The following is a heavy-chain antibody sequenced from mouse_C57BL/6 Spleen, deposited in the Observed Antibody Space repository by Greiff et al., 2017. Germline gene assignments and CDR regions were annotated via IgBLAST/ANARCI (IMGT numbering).Heavy chain of an antibody. CDR3: ARGRGYDGYFFAY. V-gene: IGHV3-6*01. CDR1: GYSITSGYY. Sequence: VQLVESGPGLVKPSQSLSLTCSVTGYSITSGYYWNWIRQFPGNKLEWMGYISYDGSNNYNPSLKNRISITRDTSKNQFFLKLNSVTTEDTATYYCARGRGYDGYFFAYWGQGTLVTVSA. J-gene: IGHJ3*01. CDR2: ISYDGSN. D-gene: IGHD2-3*01.